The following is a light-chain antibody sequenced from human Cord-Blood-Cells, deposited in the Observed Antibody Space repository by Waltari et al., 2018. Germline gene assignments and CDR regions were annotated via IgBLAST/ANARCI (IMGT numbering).Light chain of an antibody. J-gene: IGKJ4*01. Sequence: IVLAQSPANLSLSPEGRATLSCRASQRVRSYLAWYQQKPGQAPRPLIYDASNMATGIPARFSGSGSGTDFTLTISSLEPEDFAVYYCQPRSNWPLTCGGGTKVEIK. CDR2: DAS. CDR1: QRVRSY. CDR3: QPRSNWPLT. V-gene: IGKV3-11*01.